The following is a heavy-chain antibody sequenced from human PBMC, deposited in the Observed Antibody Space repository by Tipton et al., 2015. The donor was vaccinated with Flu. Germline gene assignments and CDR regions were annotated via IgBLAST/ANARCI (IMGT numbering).Heavy chain of an antibody. CDR3: ARWDDSSSGQHY. J-gene: IGHJ4*02. D-gene: IGHD6-6*01. CDR1: GGSVSSGSYY. Sequence: TLSLTCTVSGGSVSSGSYYWSWIRQPPGKGLEWIGYIYYSGSTNYNPSLKSRVTISVDTSKNQFSLKLSSVTAADTAAYYCARWDDSSSGQHYWGQGTLVTVSS. V-gene: IGHV4-61*01. CDR2: IYYSGST.